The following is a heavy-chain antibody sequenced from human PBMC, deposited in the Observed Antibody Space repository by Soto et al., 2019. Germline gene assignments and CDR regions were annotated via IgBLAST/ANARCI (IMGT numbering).Heavy chain of an antibody. J-gene: IGHJ6*03. CDR2: INHSGST. D-gene: IGHD2-2*01. CDR3: ARAGCSSTSCYLARYYYYMDV. V-gene: IGHV4-34*01. CDR1: GGSFSCYY. Sequence: SETLSLTCAVYGGSFSCYYWSWIRQPPGKGLEWIGEINHSGSTNYNPSLKSRVTISVDTSKNQFSLKLSSVTAADTAVYYCARAGCSSTSCYLARYYYYMDVWGKGTTVTVSS.